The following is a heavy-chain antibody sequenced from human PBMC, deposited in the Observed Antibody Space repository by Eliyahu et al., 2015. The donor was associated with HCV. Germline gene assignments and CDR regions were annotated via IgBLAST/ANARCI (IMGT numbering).Heavy chain of an antibody. D-gene: IGHD3-3*01. J-gene: IGHJ4*02. CDR3: ARERQLRFLEWLASDLDY. V-gene: IGHV1-2*06. Sequence: SVKVSCKASGYTFSDYHLSWVRQAPGQGLEWLGRIDPYSGDTKYAQKFQGRVTLTRDTSTNTAYLELRRLTSDDTAMFYCARERQLRFLEWLASDLDYWGQGTQVAVSS. CDR2: IDPYSGDT. CDR1: GYTFSDYH.